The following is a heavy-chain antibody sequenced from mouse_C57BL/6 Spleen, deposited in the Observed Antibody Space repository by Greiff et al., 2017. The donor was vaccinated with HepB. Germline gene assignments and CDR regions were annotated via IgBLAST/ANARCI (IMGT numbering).Heavy chain of an antibody. CDR3: ARDPYFDV. J-gene: IGHJ1*03. CDR2: ISDGGSYT. CDR1: GFTFSSYA. Sequence: EVQLVESGGGLVKPGGSLKLSCAASGFTFSSYAMSWVRQTPEKRLEWVATISDGGSYTYYPDNVKGRFTISRDNAKNNLYLQMSHLKSEDTAMYYCARDPYFDVWGTGTTVTVSS. V-gene: IGHV5-4*01.